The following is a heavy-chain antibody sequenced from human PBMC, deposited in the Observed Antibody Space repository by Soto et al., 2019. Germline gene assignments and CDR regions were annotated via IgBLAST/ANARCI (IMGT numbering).Heavy chain of an antibody. D-gene: IGHD3-16*02. Sequence: SETLSLTCTVSGGSISSGAFYWIWIRQPPGKGLDLIVNIYYSGSTYYNPSLRSRAIMSVDTSQNQFSLKLSSLTAADTAVYCSARAHYFSYRFDYWGQGAMVTVSS. V-gene: IGHV4-30-4*01. CDR3: ARAHYFSYRFDY. J-gene: IGHJ4*02. CDR1: GGSISSGAFY. CDR2: IYYSGST.